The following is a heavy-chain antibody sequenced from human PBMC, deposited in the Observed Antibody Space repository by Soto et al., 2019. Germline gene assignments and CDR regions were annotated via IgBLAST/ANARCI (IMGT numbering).Heavy chain of an antibody. D-gene: IGHD3-22*01. CDR1: GFTFSNAW. V-gene: IGHV3-15*07. CDR3: TTEPPFSGYYYYYYGMDV. J-gene: IGHJ6*02. Sequence: GGSLRLSCAASGFTFSNAWMNWVRQAPGKGLEWVGRIKSKTDGGTTDYAAPVKGRFTISRDDSKNTLYLQMNSLKTEDTAVYYCTTEPPFSGYYYYYYGMDVWGQGTTVTVSS. CDR2: IKSKTDGGTT.